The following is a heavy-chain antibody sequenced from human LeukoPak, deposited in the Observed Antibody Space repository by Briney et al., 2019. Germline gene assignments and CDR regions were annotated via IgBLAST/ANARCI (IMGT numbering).Heavy chain of an antibody. V-gene: IGHV1-69*13. J-gene: IGHJ6*02. CDR2: XXXXFGTA. D-gene: IGHD6-19*01. CDR3: ARAHRSSGWYELGYYYYGMDV. Sequence: ASVKVSCKASGGTFSSYXXXWVRQAPGQGLXWXGXXXXXFGTANYAQKFQGRVTITADESTSTAYMELSSLRSEDTAVYYCARAHRSSGWYELGYYYYGMDVWGQGTTVTVSS. CDR1: GGTFSSYX.